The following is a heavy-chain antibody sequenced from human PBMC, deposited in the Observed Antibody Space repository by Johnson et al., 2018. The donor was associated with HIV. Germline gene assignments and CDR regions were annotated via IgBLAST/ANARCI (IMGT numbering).Heavy chain of an antibody. CDR2: ISSNGGNT. CDR1: GFTFSSYA. V-gene: IGHV3-64*01. D-gene: IGHD5-24*01. J-gene: IGHJ3*01. Sequence: VQLVESGGGLVQPGGSLRLSCAASGFTFSSYAMHWVRQAPGKGLEYVSGISSNGGNTYYANSVKGRFTISRDNSKNTLYLQMGSLRAEDMAVYFCARCRDAYTLLSAFDVWGQGTKVTVSS. CDR3: ARCRDAYTLLSAFDV.